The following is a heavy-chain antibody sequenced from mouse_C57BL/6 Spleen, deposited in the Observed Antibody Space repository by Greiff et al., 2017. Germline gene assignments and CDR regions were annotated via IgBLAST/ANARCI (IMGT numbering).Heavy chain of an antibody. D-gene: IGHD1-1*01. CDR2: IDPSDSYT. V-gene: IGHV1-50*01. CDR3: ARSGGYYGSDAMDY. Sequence: QVQLQQPGAELVKPGASVKLSCKASGYTFTSYWMQWVKQRPGQGLEWIGEIDPSDSYTNYNQKFKGEATLTVDTSSSTAYMQLSSLTSEDSAVYYCARSGGYYGSDAMDYWGQGTSVTVSS. J-gene: IGHJ4*01. CDR1: GYTFTSYW.